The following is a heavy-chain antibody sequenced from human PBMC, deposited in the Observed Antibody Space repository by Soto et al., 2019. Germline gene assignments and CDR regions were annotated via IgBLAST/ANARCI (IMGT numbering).Heavy chain of an antibody. CDR1: GFSLSTIGGA. V-gene: IGHV2-5*02. CDR2: VFWDDDK. J-gene: IGHJ5*01. Sequence: QITLKESGPTLVKPTQTLTLTCSFSGFSLSTIGGAVGWIRQPPGKALEFLALVFWDDDKRYNPSLKSRLTIPQDTSKNQVVRTMTNMDPVDTASYYCAHAFRVAGSYTGYRFYSWGQGTLVIVSS. D-gene: IGHD3-10*01. CDR3: AHAFRVAGSYTGYRFYS.